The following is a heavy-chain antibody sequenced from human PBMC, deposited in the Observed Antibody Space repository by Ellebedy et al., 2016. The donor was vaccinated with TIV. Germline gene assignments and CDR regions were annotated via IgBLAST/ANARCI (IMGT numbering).Heavy chain of an antibody. D-gene: IGHD6-13*01. CDR2: IRGKGYGGTT. Sequence: GGSLRLXXTPSGFTFVDYAMSWFRQAPGKGLEWVGFIRGKGYGGTTEYAASVKGRFIISRDDSKSIAYLQMNSLKTEDTAVYYCTSAAATKFYYYTGVDVWGQGTTVTVSS. CDR1: GFTFVDYA. V-gene: IGHV3-49*03. J-gene: IGHJ6*02. CDR3: TSAAATKFYYYTGVDV.